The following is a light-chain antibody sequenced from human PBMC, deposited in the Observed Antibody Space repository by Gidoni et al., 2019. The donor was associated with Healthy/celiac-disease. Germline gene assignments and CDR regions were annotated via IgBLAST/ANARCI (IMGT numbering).Light chain of an antibody. CDR1: SSNIGNNY. V-gene: IGLV1-51*01. CDR2: DNN. J-gene: IGLJ2*01. Sequence: QSVLTQPPSVSAAPGQTVTLACSGSSSNIGNNYVSWYQQLPGTAPKFLIYDNNKRPSGIPDRFSGSKSGTSATLGITGLQTGDEADYYCGTWDSSLSAGVFGGGTKLTVL. CDR3: GTWDSSLSAGV.